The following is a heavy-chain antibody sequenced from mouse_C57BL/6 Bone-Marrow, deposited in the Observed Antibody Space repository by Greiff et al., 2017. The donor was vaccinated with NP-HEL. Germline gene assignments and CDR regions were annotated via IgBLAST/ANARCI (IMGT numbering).Heavy chain of an antibody. CDR2: IYPGSGST. V-gene: IGHV1-55*01. CDR3: ARRCMVTRWVYCYAMDY. J-gene: IGHJ4*01. D-gene: IGHD2-2*01. Sequence: QVQLQQPGAELVKPGASVKMSCKASGYTFTSYWITWVKQRPGQGLEWIGDIYPGSGSTNYNEKFKGKATLTVDTSSSTAYMQLSSLTSEDSAVYYCARRCMVTRWVYCYAMDYWGRGTAVTVTA. CDR1: GYTFTSYW.